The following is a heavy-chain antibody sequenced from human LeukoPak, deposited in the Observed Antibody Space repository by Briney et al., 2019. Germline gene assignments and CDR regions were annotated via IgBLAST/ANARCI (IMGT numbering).Heavy chain of an antibody. Sequence: PGGSLRLSCAASGFTFDDYAMHWVRQAPGKGLEWVSLISRDGGSTYYADSVKGRFTISRDNSKNSLYLQMNSLRTEDTALYYCAKEGAVAGTLYYYYYMDVWGKGTTVTVSS. CDR1: GFTFDDYA. CDR2: ISRDGGST. J-gene: IGHJ6*03. V-gene: IGHV3-43*02. D-gene: IGHD6-19*01. CDR3: AKEGAVAGTLYYYYYMDV.